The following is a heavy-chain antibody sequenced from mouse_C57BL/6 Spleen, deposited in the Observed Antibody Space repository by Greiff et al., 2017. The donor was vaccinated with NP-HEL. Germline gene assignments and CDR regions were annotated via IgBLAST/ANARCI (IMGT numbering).Heavy chain of an antibody. CDR2: IDPSDSYT. V-gene: IGHV1-50*01. D-gene: IGHD3-2*02. Sequence: VQLQQPGAELVKPGASVKLSCKASGYTFTSYWMQWVKQRPGQGLEWIGEIDPSDSYTNYNQKFKGKATLTVDTSSSTAYMQLSSLTSEDSAVYYCARMTAQATAYWGQGTLVTVSA. CDR1: GYTFTSYW. J-gene: IGHJ3*01. CDR3: ARMTAQATAY.